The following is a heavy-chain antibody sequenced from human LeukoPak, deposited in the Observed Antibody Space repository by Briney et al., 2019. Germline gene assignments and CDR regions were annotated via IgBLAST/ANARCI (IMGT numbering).Heavy chain of an antibody. D-gene: IGHD5-18*01. V-gene: IGHV3-48*03. CDR2: ISRSGSTK. Sequence: SGGCLRLSCVASGITFSSYEMNWVRQAPGKGLEWVSYISRSGSTKYCADSVKGRFTISRDNAKNSLSLEMNSLRAEDTAIYYCASGGYSYNSRFDYWGRRTLVTVSS. J-gene: IGHJ4*01. CDR1: GITFSSYE. CDR3: ASGGYSYNSRFDY.